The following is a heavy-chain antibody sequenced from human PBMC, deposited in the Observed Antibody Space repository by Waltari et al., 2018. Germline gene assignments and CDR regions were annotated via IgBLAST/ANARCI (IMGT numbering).Heavy chain of an antibody. CDR2: IWYDGSNK. D-gene: IGHD1-26*01. CDR1: GFTFSSYG. Sequence: CAASGFTFSSYGMHWVRQAPGKGLEWVAVIWYDGSNKYYADSVKGRFTISRDNSKNTLYLQMNSLRAEDTAVYYCARGHSGSYYYGMDVWGQGTTVTVSS. CDR3: ARGHSGSYYYGMDV. V-gene: IGHV3-33*01. J-gene: IGHJ6*02.